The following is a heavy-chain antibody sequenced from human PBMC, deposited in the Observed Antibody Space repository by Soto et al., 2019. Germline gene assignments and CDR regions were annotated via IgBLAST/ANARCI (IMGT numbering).Heavy chain of an antibody. Sequence: QVQLVQSGAEVKKPGSAVKVPCKASGGTFSSYAISWVRQAPVRGLEWMGGIIPIFGTANYAQKFQGRVTITADESTSTAYMELSSLRSEDTAVYYCARGGGYGGNSLPLDYWGQGTLVTVSS. J-gene: IGHJ4*02. CDR2: IIPIFGTA. V-gene: IGHV1-69*12. D-gene: IGHD4-17*01. CDR1: GGTFSSYA. CDR3: ARGGGYGGNSLPLDY.